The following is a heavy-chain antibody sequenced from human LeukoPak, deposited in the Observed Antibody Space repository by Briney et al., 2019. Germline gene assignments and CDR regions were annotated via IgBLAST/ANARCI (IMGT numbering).Heavy chain of an antibody. Sequence: GGSLRLSCAASGFPFSSHGMSWVRQAPGKGLEWVSSISSSSSYTYYADSVKGRFTISRDNAKNSLYLQMNSLRAEDTAVYYCARGGDYVDALDYWGQGTLVTVSS. J-gene: IGHJ4*02. CDR3: ARGGDYVDALDY. D-gene: IGHD4-17*01. CDR2: ISSSSSYT. CDR1: GFPFSSHG. V-gene: IGHV3-21*04.